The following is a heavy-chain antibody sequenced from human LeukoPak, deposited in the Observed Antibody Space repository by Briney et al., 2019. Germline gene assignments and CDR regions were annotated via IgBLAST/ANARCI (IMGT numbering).Heavy chain of an antibody. Sequence: ASVKVSCKASGYAFTSYYMHWVRQAPGQGLEWMGIINPSGGSTSYAQKFQGRVTMTRDTSTSTVYMELSSLRSEDTAVYYCARTRWELLTDYWGQGTLVTVSS. D-gene: IGHD1-26*01. CDR1: GYAFTSYY. J-gene: IGHJ4*02. V-gene: IGHV1-46*01. CDR2: INPSGGST. CDR3: ARTRWELLTDY.